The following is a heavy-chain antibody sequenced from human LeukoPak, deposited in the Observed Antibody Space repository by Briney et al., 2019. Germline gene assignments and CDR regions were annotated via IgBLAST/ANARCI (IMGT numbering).Heavy chain of an antibody. CDR1: GYTFSTYA. J-gene: IGHJ4*02. CDR3: ARSYIVVVPAVYFDY. CDR2: INGGDGNT. V-gene: IGHV1-3*01. Sequence: ASVTLSCKTSGYTFSTYAIQWVRQAPGQRLEWMGWINGGDGNTKFSQKFQGRVTITRDTSASSSYMELSSLRSEDTAVYYCARSYIVVVPAVYFDYWGQGTLVTVSS. D-gene: IGHD2-2*01.